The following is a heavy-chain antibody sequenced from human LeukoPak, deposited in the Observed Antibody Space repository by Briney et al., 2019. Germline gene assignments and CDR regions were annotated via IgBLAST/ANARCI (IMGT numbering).Heavy chain of an antibody. CDR1: GGTFSSYA. D-gene: IGHD2-21*02. Sequence: ASVKVSCKASGGTFSSYAISWVRQAPGQGLEWMGWISAYNGNTNYAQKLQGRVTMTTDTSTSTAYMELRSLRSDDTAVYYCAKTGGDGEHWYFDLWGRGTLVTVSS. V-gene: IGHV1-18*01. CDR3: AKTGGDGEHWYFDL. CDR2: ISAYNGNT. J-gene: IGHJ2*01.